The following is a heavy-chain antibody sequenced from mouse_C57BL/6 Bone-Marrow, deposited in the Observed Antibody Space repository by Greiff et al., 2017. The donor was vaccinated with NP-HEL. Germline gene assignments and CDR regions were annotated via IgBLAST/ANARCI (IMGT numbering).Heavy chain of an antibody. Sequence: VKLMESGAELARPGASVKMSCKASGYTFTSYTMHWVKQRPGQGLEWIGYINPSSGYTKYNQKFKDKATLTADKSSSTAYMQLISLTSQDSAVYYGARAVYGNYDWYFDVWGTGTTVTVSS. D-gene: IGHD2-10*02. V-gene: IGHV1-4*01. CDR1: GYTFTSYT. CDR2: INPSSGYT. CDR3: ARAVYGNYDWYFDV. J-gene: IGHJ1*03.